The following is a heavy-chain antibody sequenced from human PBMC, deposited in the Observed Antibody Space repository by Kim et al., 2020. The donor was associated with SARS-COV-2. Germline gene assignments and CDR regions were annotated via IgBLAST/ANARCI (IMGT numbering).Heavy chain of an antibody. D-gene: IGHD3-10*01. J-gene: IGHJ6*02. CDR1: GFTFSSYW. V-gene: IGHV3-7*03. CDR3: AREEGSGSYYNHQYYYYYYGMDV. CDR2: IKQDGSEK. Sequence: GASLRLSCAASGFTFSSYWMSWVRQAPGKGLEWVANIKQDGSEKYYVDSVKGRFTISRDNAKNSLYLQMNSLRAEDTAVYYCAREEGSGSYYNHQYYYYYYGMDVWGQGTTVTVSS.